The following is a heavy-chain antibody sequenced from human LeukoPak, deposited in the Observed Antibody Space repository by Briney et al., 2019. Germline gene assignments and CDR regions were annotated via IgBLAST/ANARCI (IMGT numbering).Heavy chain of an antibody. V-gene: IGHV1-8*01. CDR1: GYTFTSYD. D-gene: IGHD1-20*01. J-gene: IGHJ4*02. Sequence: ASVKVSCKASGYTFTSYDINWVRQATGQGLEWMGWMSPNSGNTGYAQKFQGRVTMTRNTSISTAYMELSSLRSEDTAVYYCVAQGYNWNAYESLGYFDYWGQGTLVTVPS. CDR3: VAQGYNWNAYESLGYFDY. CDR2: MSPNSGNT.